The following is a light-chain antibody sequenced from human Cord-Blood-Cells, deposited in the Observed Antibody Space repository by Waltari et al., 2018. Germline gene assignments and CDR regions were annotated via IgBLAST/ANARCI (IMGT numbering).Light chain of an antibody. V-gene: IGLV1-44*01. CDR1: SSNIGSNT. CDR3: AAWDDSLNGYV. J-gene: IGLJ1*01. Sequence: QSVLTQPPSASGTPGQRVTISCSGSSSNIGSNTVNWYQQLPGTAPKLLIYRNNQRPTGVPYRFSGSKSGTSASLAISGLQAEDEADYYCAAWDDSLNGYVFGTGTKVTVL. CDR2: RNN.